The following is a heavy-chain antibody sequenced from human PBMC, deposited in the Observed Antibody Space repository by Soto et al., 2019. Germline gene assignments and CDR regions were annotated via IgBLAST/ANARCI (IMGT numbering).Heavy chain of an antibody. D-gene: IGHD6-19*01. CDR3: TTDLPIAVAGSVDY. CDR2: IKSKTDGGTT. J-gene: IGHJ4*02. Sequence: GGSLRLSCAASGFTFSSYGMHWVRQAPGKGLEWVDRIKSKTDGGTTDYAAPVKVRFTISRDDSKNTLYLQLNSLKTEFTSVYYCTTDLPIAVAGSVDYWGQGTLVTVSS. CDR1: GFTFSSYG. V-gene: IGHV3-15*07.